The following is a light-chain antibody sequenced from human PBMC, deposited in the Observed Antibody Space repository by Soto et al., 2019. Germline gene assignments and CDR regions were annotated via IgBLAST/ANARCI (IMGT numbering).Light chain of an antibody. CDR3: SSSTTSSTLV. J-gene: IGLJ2*01. CDR1: SSDVGGYND. CDR2: DVS. Sequence: QSALTQPASVSGSPGQSITISCTGTSSDVGGYNDVSWYQQHPGKAPKHMIYDVSNRPSGVSNRFSGSKSCNTASLTIDGLQAEDEADYYCSSSTTSSTLVFGGGTKLTVL. V-gene: IGLV2-14*03.